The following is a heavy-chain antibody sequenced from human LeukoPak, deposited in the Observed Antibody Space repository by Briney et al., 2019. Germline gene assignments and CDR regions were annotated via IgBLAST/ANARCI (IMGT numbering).Heavy chain of an antibody. V-gene: IGHV3-53*01. CDR1: GFTVTRNF. J-gene: IGHJ4*02. Sequence: GGSLRLSCAASGFTVTRNFMSWVRQAPGKGLEWVPVIYSDGNTYYADSVKGRFTVSRDTSKNTMSLQMNSLRGEDTAVYYCARGGSDDWKRFDSWGQGTLVTVSP. D-gene: IGHD1-1*01. CDR2: IYSDGNT. CDR3: ARGGSDDWKRFDS.